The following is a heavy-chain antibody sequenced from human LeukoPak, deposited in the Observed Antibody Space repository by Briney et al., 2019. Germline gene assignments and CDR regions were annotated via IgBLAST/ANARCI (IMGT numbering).Heavy chain of an antibody. J-gene: IGHJ4*02. CDR1: GYTFTSYD. Sequence: GASVKVSCKASGYTFTSYDINWVRQATGQGLEWMGWMNPNSGNTGYAQKLQGRVTMTTDTSTSTAYMELRSLRSDDTAVYYCARWEVGATSEPLDYWGQGTLVTVSS. CDR2: MNPNSGNT. V-gene: IGHV1-8*01. CDR3: ARWEVGATSEPLDY. D-gene: IGHD1-26*01.